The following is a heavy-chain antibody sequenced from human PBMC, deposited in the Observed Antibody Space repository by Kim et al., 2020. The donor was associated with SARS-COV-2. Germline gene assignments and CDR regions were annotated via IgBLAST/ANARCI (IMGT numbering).Heavy chain of an antibody. CDR3: ARATLYDSSGYYYFDY. CDR2: IGTAGDT. CDR1: GFTFSSYD. V-gene: IGHV3-13*01. Sequence: GGSLRLSCAASGFTFSSYDMHWVRQATGKGLEWVSAIGTAGDTYYPGSVKGRFTISRENAKNSLYLQMNSLRAGDTAVYYCARATLYDSSGYYYFDYWGQGTLVTVSS. J-gene: IGHJ4*02. D-gene: IGHD3-22*01.